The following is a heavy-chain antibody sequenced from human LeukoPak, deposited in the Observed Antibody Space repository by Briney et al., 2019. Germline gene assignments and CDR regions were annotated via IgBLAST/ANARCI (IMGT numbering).Heavy chain of an antibody. CDR2: ISYDGSNK. J-gene: IGHJ4*02. CDR1: GFTFSSYA. V-gene: IGHV3-30*01. D-gene: IGHD3-16*01. CDR3: ARGEPEDY. Sequence: QPGRSLRLSCAASGFTFSSYAMHWVREAPGKGPEWVAVISYDGSNKYYADSVKGRFTISRDNSKNTLYLQMNSLRAEDTAVYYCARGEPEDYWGQGTLVTVSS.